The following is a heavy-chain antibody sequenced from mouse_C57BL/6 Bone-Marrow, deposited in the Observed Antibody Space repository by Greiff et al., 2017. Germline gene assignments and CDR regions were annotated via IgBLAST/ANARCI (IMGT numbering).Heavy chain of an antibody. CDR2: IDPSDSYT. CDR3: AGCIYYSNYWGYCDV. V-gene: IGHV1-50*01. D-gene: IGHD2-5*01. Sequence: QVQLQQPGAELVKPGASVKLSCKASGYTFTSYWMQWVKQRPGQGLEWIGEIDPSDSYTNYNQKFKGKATLTVDTSSSTAYMQLSSLTSENSAVYYCAGCIYYSNYWGYCDVWGKGTTVTVSS. CDR1: GYTFTSYW. J-gene: IGHJ1*03.